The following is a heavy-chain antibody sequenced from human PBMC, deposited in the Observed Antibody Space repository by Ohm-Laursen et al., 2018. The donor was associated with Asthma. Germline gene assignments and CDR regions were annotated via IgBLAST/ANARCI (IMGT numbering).Heavy chain of an antibody. V-gene: IGHV4-31*03. CDR3: ARATTVFSWFDP. CDR2: ISYSGST. Sequence: TLSLTCTVSGGFIISGNYYWSWIRQHPGKGLEWIGYISYSGSTYYNPSLRSRVTISVDTSKNQFSLKLSSVTAADTAVYYCARATTVFSWFDPWGQGTLVTVSS. D-gene: IGHD4-17*01. CDR1: GGFIISGNYY. J-gene: IGHJ5*02.